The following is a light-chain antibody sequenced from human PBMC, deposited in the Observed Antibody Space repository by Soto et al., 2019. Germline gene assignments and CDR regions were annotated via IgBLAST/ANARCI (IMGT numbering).Light chain of an antibody. CDR1: SSDVGGYNY. J-gene: IGLJ3*02. CDR2: EVN. Sequence: QSVLTQPPSASGSPGQSVTISCTGTSSDVGGYNYVSWYQQHPGKAPKLMIYEVNKRPSGVPDRFSGSKSGNTASLTVSGLQAEYEADYYCCSYAGNNNVLFGGGTKVTVL. V-gene: IGLV2-8*01. CDR3: CSYAGNNNVL.